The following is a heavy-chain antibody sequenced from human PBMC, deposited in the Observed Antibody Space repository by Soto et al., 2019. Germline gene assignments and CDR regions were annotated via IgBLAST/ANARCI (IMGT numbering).Heavy chain of an antibody. CDR3: ARDLVWFQGFDP. J-gene: IGHJ5*02. V-gene: IGHV3-66*01. Sequence: GGSLRLSCAASGFTVSSNYMSWVRQAPGKGLEWVSVIYSGGSTYYADSVKGRFTISRDNSKNTLYLQMNSLRAEDTAVYYCARDLVWFQGFDPWGQGTLVTVSS. D-gene: IGHD2-21*01. CDR1: GFTVSSNY. CDR2: IYSGGST.